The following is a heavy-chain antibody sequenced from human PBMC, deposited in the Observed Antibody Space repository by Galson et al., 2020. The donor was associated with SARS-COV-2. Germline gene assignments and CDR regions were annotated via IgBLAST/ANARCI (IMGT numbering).Heavy chain of an antibody. CDR2: ISGSGGST. V-gene: IGHV3-23*01. Sequence: GWSLRLSCAASGFTFSSYDMSWVRQSPGKGLEWVSAISGSGGSTYYADSLKGRFTISRDNSKNTLYLQMNTLRAEDTAVYYCAKDSAVSDYAYDYWGQGTLVTVSS. D-gene: IGHD2-2*01. CDR1: GFTFSSYD. J-gene: IGHJ4*02. CDR3: AKDSAVSDYAYDY.